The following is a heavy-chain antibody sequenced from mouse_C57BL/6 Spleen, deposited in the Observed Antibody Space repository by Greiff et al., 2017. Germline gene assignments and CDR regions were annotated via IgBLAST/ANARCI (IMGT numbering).Heavy chain of an antibody. V-gene: IGHV5-17*01. Sequence: EVQLVESGGGLVKPGGSLKLSCAASGFTFSDYGMHWVRQAPEQGLEWVAYISSGSSTIYYADTVKGRFTISRDNAKNTLFLQMTSLRSEDTAMYYCARHLHAMDYWGQGTSVTVSS. CDR3: ARHLHAMDY. CDR1: GFTFSDYG. J-gene: IGHJ4*01. CDR2: ISSGSSTI.